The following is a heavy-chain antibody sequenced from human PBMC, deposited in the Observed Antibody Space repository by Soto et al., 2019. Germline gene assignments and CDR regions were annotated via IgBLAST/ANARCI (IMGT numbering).Heavy chain of an antibody. CDR3: ARAEAAGDIPT. Sequence: PSETLSLTCAVYGGPFSGYYWTWIRQPPGKGLEWIGEINHSGGTNYNPSLRSRVTISIHTSTSQFSLKLSSVTAADTAVYYCARAEAAGDIPTWGQGSLVTVSS. J-gene: IGHJ5*02. V-gene: IGHV4-34*01. CDR2: INHSGGT. D-gene: IGHD6-13*01. CDR1: GGPFSGYY.